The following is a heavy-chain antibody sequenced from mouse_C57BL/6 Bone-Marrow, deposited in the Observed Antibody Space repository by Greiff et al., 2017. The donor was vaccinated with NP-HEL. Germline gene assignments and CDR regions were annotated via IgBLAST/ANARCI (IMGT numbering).Heavy chain of an antibody. J-gene: IGHJ2*01. CDR1: GYSFTGYY. D-gene: IGHD1-1*01. CDR2: INPSTGGT. CDR3: ARGLLREYFDY. Sequence: VHVKQSGPELVKPGASVKISCKASGYSFTGYYMNWVKQSPEKSLEWIGEINPSTGGTTYNQKFKAKATLTVDKSSSTAYMQLKSLTSEDSAVYYCARGLLREYFDYWGQGTTLTVSS. V-gene: IGHV1-42*01.